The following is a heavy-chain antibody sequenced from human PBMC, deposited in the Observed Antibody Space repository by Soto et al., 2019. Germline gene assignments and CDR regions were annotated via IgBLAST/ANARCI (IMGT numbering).Heavy chain of an antibody. D-gene: IGHD1-20*01. CDR1: GGSISSGGDY. CDR3: ARFIPGTGSDY. CDR2: IYYSGST. Sequence: QVQLQESGPGLVKPSQTLSLTCTVSGGSISSGGDYWSLIRQHPGKGLEWIGYIYYSGSTYYNPSLKSRVTISVDTSKNQFSLKLSSVTAADTAVYYCARFIPGTGSDYWGQGTLVTVSS. J-gene: IGHJ4*01. V-gene: IGHV4-31*03.